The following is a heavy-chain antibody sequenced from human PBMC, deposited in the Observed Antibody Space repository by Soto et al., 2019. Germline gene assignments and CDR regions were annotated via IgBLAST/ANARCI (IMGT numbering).Heavy chain of an antibody. CDR2: IYYTGNT. D-gene: IGHD3-3*01. J-gene: IGHJ4*02. V-gene: IGHV4-31*03. Sequence: QVQLQESGPGLVKPSQTLSLTCTVSGGSVSSGSYYWSWIRQHPGRGLEWIGYIYYTGNTYYNPSLKRRLALTVDTSKIQFSLKLTFATAAAAAVYCSARDPRRAYYHDHWGQGTLVTVSS. CDR1: GGSVSSGSYY. CDR3: ARDPRRAYYHDH.